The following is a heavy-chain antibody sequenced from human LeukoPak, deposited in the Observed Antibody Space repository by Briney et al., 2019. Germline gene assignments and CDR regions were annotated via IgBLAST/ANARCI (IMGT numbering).Heavy chain of an antibody. CDR2: IYYSGST. D-gene: IGHD1-7*01. CDR1: GGFFSGYY. V-gene: IGHV4-59*08. CDR3: ARHGDWNYVAAFDI. J-gene: IGHJ3*02. Sequence: SETLSLTCAVYGGFFSGYYWSWIRQPPGKGLEWIGYIYYSGSTNYNPSLKSRVTISVDTSKNQFSLKLSSVTAADTAVYYCARHGDWNYVAAFDIWGQETMVTVSS.